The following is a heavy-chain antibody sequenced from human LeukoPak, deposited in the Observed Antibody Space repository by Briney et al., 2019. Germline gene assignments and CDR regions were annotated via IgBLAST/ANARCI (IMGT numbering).Heavy chain of an antibody. V-gene: IGHV1-8*02. Sequence: GASVKVSCKASGYTFTSYDINWVPQATGQGLEWMGWMNPNSGNTGYAQKFQGRVTMTRNTSISTAYMELSSLRSEDTAVYYCARNGWFGELPNFDYWGQGTLVTVSS. CDR3: ARNGWFGELPNFDY. J-gene: IGHJ4*02. CDR2: MNPNSGNT. D-gene: IGHD3-10*01. CDR1: GYTFTSYD.